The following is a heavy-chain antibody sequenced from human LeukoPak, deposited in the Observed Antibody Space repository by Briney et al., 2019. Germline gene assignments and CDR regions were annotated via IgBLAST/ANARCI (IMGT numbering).Heavy chain of an antibody. CDR2: IQQDGSER. D-gene: IGHD3-16*01. Sequence: GGSLRLSCAASVFTLSIYSMSCVRHSPGEGREWVANIQQDGSERYYVDSVRGRYTISRDNAKNSLFLQMTSLRAEDTAVYYCARGRGSDYWGQGTLVTVSS. CDR3: ARGRGSDY. J-gene: IGHJ4*02. CDR1: VFTLSIYS. V-gene: IGHV3-7*05.